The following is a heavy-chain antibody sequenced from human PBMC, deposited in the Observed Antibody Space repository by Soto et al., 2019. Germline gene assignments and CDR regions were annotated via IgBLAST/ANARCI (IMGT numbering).Heavy chain of an antibody. CDR2: IHHSGTT. J-gene: IGHJ5*02. CDR1: GDSVSSSSYY. D-gene: IGHD5-12*01. V-gene: IGHV4-31*03. Sequence: SETLSLTYTVSGDSVSSSSYYWSWIRQHPGKGLEWIGYIHHSGTTYYNPSLKSRITLSVDTSKNQFSLRLSSVTAADTAVYYCASGLGYKAWGQGTLVTVSS. CDR3: ASGLGYKA.